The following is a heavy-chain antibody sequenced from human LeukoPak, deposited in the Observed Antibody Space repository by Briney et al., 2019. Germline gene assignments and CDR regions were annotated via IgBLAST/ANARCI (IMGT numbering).Heavy chain of an antibody. D-gene: IGHD2-21*01. CDR2: IIPILGIA. J-gene: IGHJ3*02. Sequence: SVKVSCKASGGTFSSHTISWVRQAPGQGLEWMGRIIPILGIANYAQKFQGRVTTTADKSTSTAYMELSSLRSEDTAVYYCARDRFGVYCGGDCQDAFDIWGQGTMVTVSS. CDR3: ARDRFGVYCGGDCQDAFDI. CDR1: GGTFSSHT. V-gene: IGHV1-69*04.